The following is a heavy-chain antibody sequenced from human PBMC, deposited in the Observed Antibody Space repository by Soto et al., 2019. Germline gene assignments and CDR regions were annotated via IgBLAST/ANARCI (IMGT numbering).Heavy chain of an antibody. Sequence: QVQLVQSGAEVKKPGASVKVSCKASGYSFSGYYIHWVRQAPGKGLEWMGWINPNSGETDYAQTFLGSVTMTSETSISTECMALGRLRSDDTTVYYCAGYYPFLEWYCYGMDVWGQGTTVTVS. V-gene: IGHV1-2*02. CDR3: AGYYPFLEWYCYGMDV. D-gene: IGHD3-3*01. J-gene: IGHJ6*02. CDR2: INPNSGET. CDR1: GYSFSGYY.